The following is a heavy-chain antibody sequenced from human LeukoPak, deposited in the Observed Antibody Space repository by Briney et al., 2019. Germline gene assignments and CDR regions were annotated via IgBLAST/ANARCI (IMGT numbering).Heavy chain of an antibody. J-gene: IGHJ4*02. CDR3: ATERVVVPADPDDY. V-gene: IGHV3-15*01. D-gene: IGHD2-2*01. Sequence: PGGSLRLSCAASGFTFSNAWMSWVRQAPGKGLEWVDRIKSKTDGGTTDYAAPVKGRFTISRDDSKNTLYLQMNSLKTEDTAVYYCATERVVVPADPDDYWGQGTLVTVSS. CDR1: GFTFSNAW. CDR2: IKSKTDGGTT.